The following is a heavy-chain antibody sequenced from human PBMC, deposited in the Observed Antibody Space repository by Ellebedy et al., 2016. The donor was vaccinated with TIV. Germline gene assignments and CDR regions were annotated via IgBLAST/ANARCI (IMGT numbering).Heavy chain of an antibody. D-gene: IGHD5-24*01. Sequence: GGSLRLSXAASGFTFRRFAMHWVRQAPGKGLEWVAVISFDGSHRYYADSVKGRFTISRDSAKNMLYLQMNSLRAEDTAVFYCVRDQMGSSYPFDYWGQGTLVTVSP. J-gene: IGHJ4*02. V-gene: IGHV3-30*03. CDR3: VRDQMGSSYPFDY. CDR2: ISFDGSHR. CDR1: GFTFRRFA.